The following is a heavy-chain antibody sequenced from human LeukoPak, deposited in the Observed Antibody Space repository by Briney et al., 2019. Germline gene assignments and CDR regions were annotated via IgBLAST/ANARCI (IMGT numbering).Heavy chain of an antibody. Sequence: GGSLRLSCAASGFTLSDYNMNWVRQAPGKGLEWVSYLNGGGSTTYYADSVKGRFTVSRDSGENSLFLQMNSLRVEDTAIYYCARVSGVTPWYWGRGTLVTVSS. CDR1: GFTLSDYN. D-gene: IGHD4-23*01. J-gene: IGHJ4*02. CDR3: ARVSGVTPWY. V-gene: IGHV3-11*04. CDR2: LNGGGSTT.